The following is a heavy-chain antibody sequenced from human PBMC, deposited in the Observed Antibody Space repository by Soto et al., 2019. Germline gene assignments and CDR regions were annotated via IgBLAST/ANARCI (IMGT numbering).Heavy chain of an antibody. J-gene: IGHJ6*02. CDR3: ARDGRKQLWVEGRNAMDV. D-gene: IGHD5-18*01. Sequence: QVQLVQSGPEVKKPGASVKVSCKASAYTFNTYGISWVRRAPGQGLERMGWISGHNGQTNYAQKFRGRVTITTDTSTSTAYMELRSLRSDDTAIYYCARDGRKQLWVEGRNAMDVWRQGTTVTVSS. CDR1: AYTFNTYG. V-gene: IGHV1-18*01. CDR2: ISGHNGQT.